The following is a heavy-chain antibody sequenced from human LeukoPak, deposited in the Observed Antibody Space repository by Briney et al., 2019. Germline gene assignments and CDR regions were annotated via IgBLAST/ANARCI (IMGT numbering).Heavy chain of an antibody. V-gene: IGHV1-18*01. J-gene: IGHJ4*02. CDR2: ISAYNGNT. CDR1: GYTFTNND. D-gene: IGHD4-17*01. Sequence: ASVKVSCKSSGYTFTNNDIHWVRQAPGQGLEWMGWISAYNGNTNYAQKLQGRVTMTTDTSTSTAYMELRSLRSDDTAVYYCARRWDYGDFFFDYWGQGTLVTVSS. CDR3: ARRWDYGDFFFDY.